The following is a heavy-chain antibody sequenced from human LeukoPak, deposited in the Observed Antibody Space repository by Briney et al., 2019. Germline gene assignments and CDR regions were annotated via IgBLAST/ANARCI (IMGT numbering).Heavy chain of an antibody. CDR1: GGSISSHY. V-gene: IGHV4-59*11. D-gene: IGHD2-15*01. CDR2: ISNSGST. CDR3: GRDALVGYFSYYYMDV. Sequence: SETLSLTCTVSGGSISSHYWTWIRQSPVKGLERIGDISNSGSTSYNPSLRSRVTISIDTSKNQFSLKLSCVTAADTAVYYCGRDALVGYFSYYYMDVWGKGTTVTVSS. J-gene: IGHJ6*03.